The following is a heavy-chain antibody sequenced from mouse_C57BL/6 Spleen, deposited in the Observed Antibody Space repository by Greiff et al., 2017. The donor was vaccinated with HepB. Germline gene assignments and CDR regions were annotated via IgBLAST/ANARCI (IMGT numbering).Heavy chain of an antibody. CDR2: IDPSDSYT. J-gene: IGHJ3*01. Sequence: QVQLQQPGAELVMPGASVKLSCKASGYTFTSYWMHWVKQRPGQGLEWIGEIDPSDSYTNYNQKFKGKSTLTVDKSSSTAYMQLSSLTSEDSAVYYCARDPSGGFADWGQGTLVTVSA. V-gene: IGHV1-69*01. CDR3: ARDPSGGFAD. CDR1: GYTFTSYW.